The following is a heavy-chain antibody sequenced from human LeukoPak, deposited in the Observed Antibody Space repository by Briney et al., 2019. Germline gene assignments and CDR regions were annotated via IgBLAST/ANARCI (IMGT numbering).Heavy chain of an antibody. J-gene: IGHJ4*02. Sequence: PSETLSLTCTVSGGSISSSSYYWGWIRQPPGKGLEWIGSIYYSGSTYYNPSLKSRVTISVDTSKNQFSLKLSSVTAADTAVYYCARGRRKQLWSLFDYWGQGTLVTVSS. CDR1: GGSISSSSYY. CDR2: IYYSGST. CDR3: ARGRRKQLWSLFDY. D-gene: IGHD5-18*01. V-gene: IGHV4-39*07.